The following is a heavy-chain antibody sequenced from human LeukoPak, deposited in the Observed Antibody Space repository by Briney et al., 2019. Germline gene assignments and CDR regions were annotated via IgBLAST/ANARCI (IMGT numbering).Heavy chain of an antibody. V-gene: IGHV5-51*01. CDR1: GYSFTSYW. CDR3: ARQSIAAAAPLMRNAFDI. D-gene: IGHD6-13*01. Sequence: GESLKISCKGSGYSFTSYWIGWVRQMPGKGLEWMGIIYPGDSDTRYSPSFQGQVTISADKSISTAYLQWSSLKASDTAMYYCARQSIAAAAPLMRNAFDIWGQGTMVTVSS. CDR2: IYPGDSDT. J-gene: IGHJ3*02.